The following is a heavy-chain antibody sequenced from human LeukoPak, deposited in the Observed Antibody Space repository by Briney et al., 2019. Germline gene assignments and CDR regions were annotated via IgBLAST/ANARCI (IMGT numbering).Heavy chain of an antibody. J-gene: IGHJ6*02. CDR3: AREQSGLLWFGELLGPPLTYYYGMDV. V-gene: IGHV3-23*01. D-gene: IGHD3-10*01. CDR2: IRGTGSST. Sequence: GGSLRLSCAASGFTFSDYYMSWIRQAPGKGLEWVSAIRGTGSSTYYADSVKGRFTISRDNSKSTLYLQLNSLRAEDTAVYYCAREQSGLLWFGELLGPPLTYYYGMDVWGQGTTVTVSS. CDR1: GFTFSDYY.